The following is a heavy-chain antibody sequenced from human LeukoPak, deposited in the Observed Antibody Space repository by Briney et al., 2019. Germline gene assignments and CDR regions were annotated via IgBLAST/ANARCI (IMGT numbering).Heavy chain of an antibody. V-gene: IGHV1-69*04. CDR2: IIPILGIA. CDR1: GFTFSSYW. CDR3: ARDIYCGGDCYRDDY. Sequence: GGSLRLSCVVSGFTFSSYWISWVRQAPGQGLEWMGRIIPILGIANYAQKFQGRVTITADKSTSTAYMELSSLRSEDTAVYYCARDIYCGGDCYRDDYWGQGTLVTVSA. D-gene: IGHD2-21*02. J-gene: IGHJ4*02.